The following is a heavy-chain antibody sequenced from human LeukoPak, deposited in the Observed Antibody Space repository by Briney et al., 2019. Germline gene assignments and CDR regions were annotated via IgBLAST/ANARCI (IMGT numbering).Heavy chain of an antibody. CDR3: ARQGGSYWSHFDH. D-gene: IGHD1-26*01. V-gene: IGHV5-51*01. Sequence: GESLKISCKGSGYSFSSYWIVWVRQMPGKGLEWMGIIYPGDSDTRYSPSFQGQVTISADKSISTAYLQWTSLKASDTAMYYCARQGGSYWSHFDHWGQGTLVTVSS. CDR2: IYPGDSDT. CDR1: GYSFSSYW. J-gene: IGHJ4*02.